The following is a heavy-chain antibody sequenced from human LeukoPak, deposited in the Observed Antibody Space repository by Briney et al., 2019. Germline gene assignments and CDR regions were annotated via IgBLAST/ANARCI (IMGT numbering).Heavy chain of an antibody. CDR2: IYPRDGST. Sequence: ASVKVSFKASGYTFTSNYIHWVRQAPGQGLEWMGVIYPRDGSTSYAQKFQGRVTVTRDTSTSTVHMELSGLRSEDTAVYYRARDQEGFDYWGQGTLVTVSS. CDR3: ARDQEGFDY. V-gene: IGHV1-46*01. J-gene: IGHJ4*02. CDR1: GYTFTSNY.